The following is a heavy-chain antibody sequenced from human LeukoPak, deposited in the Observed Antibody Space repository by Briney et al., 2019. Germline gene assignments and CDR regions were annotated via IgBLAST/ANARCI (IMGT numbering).Heavy chain of an antibody. CDR3: AKGSYGYSTGYFDY. CDR1: GFTFDDYA. D-gene: IGHD3-22*01. J-gene: IGHJ4*02. CDR2: ISWKSGSI. V-gene: IGHV3-9*03. Sequence: GGSLRLSCAASGFTFDDYAMHWVRQAPGKGLEWVSGISWKSGSIGYADSVKGRFTISRDNAKNSLYLQMNSLRAEDMALYYCAKGSYGYSTGYFDYWGQGTLVTVSS.